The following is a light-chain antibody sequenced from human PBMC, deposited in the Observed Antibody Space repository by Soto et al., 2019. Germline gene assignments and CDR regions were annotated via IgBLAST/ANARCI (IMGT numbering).Light chain of an antibody. J-gene: IGKJ1*01. CDR3: QQYYSFPRT. CDR1: QDINIY. V-gene: IGKV1-39*01. Sequence: DIQMTQSPSSLFASVGDRVTITCQATQDINIYLNWYQQKPGKAPELLIYAASTLQSGVPSRFSGSGSGTDFTLTISCLQSEDFATYYCQQYYSFPRTFGQGTKVEIK. CDR2: AAS.